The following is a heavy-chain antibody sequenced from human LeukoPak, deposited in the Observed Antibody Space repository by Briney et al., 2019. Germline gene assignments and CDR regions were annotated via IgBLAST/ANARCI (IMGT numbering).Heavy chain of an antibody. CDR2: MNPNSGNT. J-gene: IGHJ6*03. V-gene: IGHV1-8*02. Sequence: GASVKVSCKASGYTFTGYYMHWVRQAPGQGLEWMGWMNPNSGNTGYAQKFQGRVTMTRNTSISTAYMELSSLRSEDTAVYYCATRYGSGSYYNVWYYYYYMDVWGKGTTVTVSS. D-gene: IGHD3-10*01. CDR1: GYTFTGYY. CDR3: ATRYGSGSYYNVWYYYYYMDV.